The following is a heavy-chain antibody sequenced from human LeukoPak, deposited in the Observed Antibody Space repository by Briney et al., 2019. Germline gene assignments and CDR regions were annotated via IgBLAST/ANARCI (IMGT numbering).Heavy chain of an antibody. CDR1: AYTFTSYG. CDR3: ARSGSCSFTSCRRSYYNYCGMDV. CDR2: ISAYNGNT. D-gene: IGHD2-2*01. V-gene: IGHV1-18*01. Sequence: ASVKVSCKASAYTFTSYGISWVRQAPGQGLEWMGWISAYNGNTNYAQKLQGRVTMTTDTSTSTAYMELRSLRSDDTAVYYCARSGSCSFTSCRRSYYNYCGMDVWGQGTTVTVSS. J-gene: IGHJ6*02.